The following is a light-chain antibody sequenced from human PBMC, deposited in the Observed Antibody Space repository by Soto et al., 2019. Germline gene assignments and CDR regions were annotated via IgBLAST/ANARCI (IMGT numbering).Light chain of an antibody. V-gene: IGKV1-5*01. J-gene: IGKJ1*01. CDR3: QQYETFSGT. CDR1: QSVSGW. CDR2: DAS. Sequence: IQMTQSPSNLRESVGDTVTVTCRASQSVSGWLAWYQQKPGEAPKLLIYDASALPRGVPSRFSGSGSGTKFTLTIASLQPDDFATYYCQQYETFSGTFGPRTKVDIK.